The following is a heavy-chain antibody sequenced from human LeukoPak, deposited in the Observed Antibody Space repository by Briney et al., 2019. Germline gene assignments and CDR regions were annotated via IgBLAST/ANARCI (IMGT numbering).Heavy chain of an antibody. CDR2: INPNSGGT. D-gene: IGHD1-26*01. CDR3: AKASVGARFFDP. V-gene: IGHV1-2*02. J-gene: IGHJ5*02. CDR1: AYTFTGYY. Sequence: ASVKVSCKASAYTFTGYYMHWVRQDPGQGLEWMGWINPNSGGTNYAQKFQGRVTITADESTSTAYMELSSLRSEDTAVYYCAKASVGARFFDPWGQGTLVTVSS.